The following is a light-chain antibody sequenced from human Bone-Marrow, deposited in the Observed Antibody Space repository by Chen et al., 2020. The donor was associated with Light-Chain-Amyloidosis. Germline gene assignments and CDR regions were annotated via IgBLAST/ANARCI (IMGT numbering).Light chain of an antibody. CDR3: QSADSSGTYEVI. CDR1: DLPTQY. V-gene: IGLV3-25*03. Sequence: SYALTQPPSLSLSPGQTARITCSGDDLPTQYAYWYQQKPGQAPVLVIHRDTERPSGISERFSGSSSGTTATLTLSGVQAEDEADYHCQSADSSGTYEVIFGGGTKLTVL. CDR2: RDT. J-gene: IGLJ2*01.